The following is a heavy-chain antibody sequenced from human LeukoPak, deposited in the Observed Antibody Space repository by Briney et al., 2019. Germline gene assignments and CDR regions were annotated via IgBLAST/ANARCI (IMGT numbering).Heavy chain of an antibody. CDR3: ARGSVGTPPPFDY. Sequence: GVSLRLSCAASGFTFSSYAIHWVRQAPGKGLDWVALISYDGSSKYYADSVKGRFTISRDSSTLYLQMNSLRTEDPAVYYCARGSVGTPPPFDYWGQGTLVTVSS. CDR1: GFTFSSYA. J-gene: IGHJ4*02. V-gene: IGHV3-30-3*01. D-gene: IGHD2-15*01. CDR2: ISYDGSSK.